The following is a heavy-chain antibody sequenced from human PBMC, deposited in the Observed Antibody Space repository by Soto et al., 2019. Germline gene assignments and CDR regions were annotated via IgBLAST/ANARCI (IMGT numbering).Heavy chain of an antibody. V-gene: IGHV1-2*04. CDR1: GYTFTGYY. D-gene: IGHD3-22*01. J-gene: IGHJ4*02. CDR2: INPNSGGT. CDR3: AREVRGGSSGYYYIYFDY. Sequence: ASVKVSCKASGYTFTGYYMHWVRQAPGQGLEWVGWINPNSGGTNYAQKFQGWVTMTRDTSISTAYMELSRLRSDDTAVYYCAREVRGGSSGYYYIYFDYWGQGTLVTVSS.